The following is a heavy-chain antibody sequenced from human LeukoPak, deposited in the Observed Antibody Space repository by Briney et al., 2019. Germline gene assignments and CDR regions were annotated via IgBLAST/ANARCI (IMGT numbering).Heavy chain of an antibody. Sequence: PGGSLRLSCAASGFTFDDYAMHWVRQAPGKGLEWVSLISWDGGSTYYADSVKGRFTISRDNSKNSLYLQMNSLRAEDIALYYCAKAYDILTGYQNTYFDYWGQGTLVTVSS. J-gene: IGHJ4*02. D-gene: IGHD3-9*01. CDR3: AKAYDILTGYQNTYFDY. CDR2: ISWDGGST. V-gene: IGHV3-43D*03. CDR1: GFTFDDYA.